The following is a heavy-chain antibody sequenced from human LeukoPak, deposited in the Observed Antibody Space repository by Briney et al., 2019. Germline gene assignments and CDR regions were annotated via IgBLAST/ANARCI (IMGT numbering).Heavy chain of an antibody. J-gene: IGHJ6*02. CDR2: IYTSGST. CDR3: AREPVWESPMDV. D-gene: IGHD1-26*01. Sequence: PSETLSLTCTVSGGSLRNHYRSWIRPPAGRGLEWIGRIYTSGSTKYNPSLKSRLTMSVDTSKNQFSLKLSSVTAADTAVYYCAREPVWESPMDVWGQGTTVTVSS. V-gene: IGHV4-4*07. CDR1: GGSLRNHY.